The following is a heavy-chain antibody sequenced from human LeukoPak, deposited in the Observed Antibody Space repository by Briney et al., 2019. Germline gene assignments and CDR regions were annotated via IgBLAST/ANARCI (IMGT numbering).Heavy chain of an antibody. CDR3: AREGPYYDSSGYYVS. D-gene: IGHD3-22*01. V-gene: IGHV3-23*01. CDR2: ISGSGGRT. CDR1: GFTFSSFA. Sequence: GGSLRLSCAASGFTFSSFAMTWVRQAPGKGLEWVSVISGSGGRTYYAGSVKGRFTLSRDNSNNTLSLEMSSLRAEDTAVYYCAREGPYYDSSGYYVSWGQGTLVTVSS. J-gene: IGHJ5*02.